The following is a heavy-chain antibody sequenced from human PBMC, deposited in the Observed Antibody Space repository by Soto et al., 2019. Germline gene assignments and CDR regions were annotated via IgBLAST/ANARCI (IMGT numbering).Heavy chain of an antibody. CDR2: MSPYNDNT. V-gene: IGHV1-8*01. J-gene: IGHJ4*02. CDR1: GYTFARYN. Sequence: QVQLVQSGAEVKKPGASVKVSCQASGYTFARYNIHWVRQVAGQGLEWVGYMSPYNDNTEYAQKFQGRVTMSKDISKSTAYMELRSLRSEDTAVYFCARGGNLDSWGQGTLVTVSS. CDR3: ARGGNLDS.